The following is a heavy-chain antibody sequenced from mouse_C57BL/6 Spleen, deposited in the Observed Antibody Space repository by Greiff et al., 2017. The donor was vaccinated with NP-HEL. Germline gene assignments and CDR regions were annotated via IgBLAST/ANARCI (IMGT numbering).Heavy chain of an antibody. CDR2: FYPGSGSI. V-gene: IGHV1-62-2*01. CDR1: GYTFTEYT. Sequence: QVQLKESGAELVKPGASVKLSCKASGYTFTEYTIHWVKQRTGQGLEWIGWFYPGSGSIKCNEKFKDKATLTADKSSSTVYMEFSRLTSEDSAVYFRARHEDPHYSFAYWGQGTPLTVSS. CDR3: ARHEDPHYSFAY. J-gene: IGHJ2*01. D-gene: IGHD2-12*01.